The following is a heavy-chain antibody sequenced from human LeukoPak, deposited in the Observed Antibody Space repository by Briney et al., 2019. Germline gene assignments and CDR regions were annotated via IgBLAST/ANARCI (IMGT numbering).Heavy chain of an antibody. CDR3: ARDPDSSGWSPHFDY. V-gene: IGHV3-66*01. Sequence: GGSLRLSCAASGFTVSSNYMSWVRQAPGKGLEWVSVIYSGGSTYYADSVKGRFTVSRDNSKNTLYLQMNSLRAEDTAVYYCARDPDSSGWSPHFDYWGQGTLVTVSS. J-gene: IGHJ4*02. CDR1: GFTVSSNY. CDR2: IYSGGST. D-gene: IGHD6-13*01.